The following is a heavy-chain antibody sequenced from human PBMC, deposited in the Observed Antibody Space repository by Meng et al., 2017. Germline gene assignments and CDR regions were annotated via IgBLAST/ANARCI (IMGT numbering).Heavy chain of an antibody. CDR1: GGSISSGGYS. J-gene: IGHJ4*02. CDR2: IYHSGST. D-gene: IGHD3-22*01. Sequence: QLQLQESGSGLVKPSQTLSLTCAVSGGSISSGGYSWSWIRQPPGKGLEWIGYIYHSGSTYYNPSLKSRVTISVDRSKNQFSLKLSSVTAADTAVYYCARDGGSYDSSGYYYRGQGTLVTVSS. CDR3: ARDGGSYDSSGYYY. V-gene: IGHV4-30-2*01.